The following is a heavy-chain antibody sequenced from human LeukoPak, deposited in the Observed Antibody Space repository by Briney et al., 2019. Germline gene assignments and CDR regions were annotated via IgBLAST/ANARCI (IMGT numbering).Heavy chain of an antibody. CDR1: GDSISTNHW. D-gene: IGHD3-16*01. Sequence: PSETLSLTCAVSGDSISTNHWWSWVRQPPGKGLEWIGEVYHSGSTNYNPSLKSRVTISVDTSKNQFSLKLSSVTAADTAVYYCASWGGAVNYWGQGTLVTVSS. J-gene: IGHJ4*02. V-gene: IGHV4-4*02. CDR2: VYHSGST. CDR3: ASWGGAVNY.